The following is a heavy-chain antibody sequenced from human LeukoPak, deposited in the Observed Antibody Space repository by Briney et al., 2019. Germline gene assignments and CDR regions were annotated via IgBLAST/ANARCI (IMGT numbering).Heavy chain of an antibody. D-gene: IGHD3-3*01. CDR2: INPNSGGT. V-gene: IGHV1-2*02. Sequence: ASVKVPCKASGYTFTGYYMHWVRQAPGQGLEWMGWINPNSGGTNYAQKFQGRVTMTRDTSISIAYMELSRLRSDDTAVYYCASSVGPNFWSGYYSLGYYYYMDVWGKGTTVTVSS. CDR3: ASSVGPNFWSGYYSLGYYYYMDV. J-gene: IGHJ6*03. CDR1: GYTFTGYY.